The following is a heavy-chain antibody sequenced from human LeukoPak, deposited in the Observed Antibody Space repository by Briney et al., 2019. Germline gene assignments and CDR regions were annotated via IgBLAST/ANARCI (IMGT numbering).Heavy chain of an antibody. J-gene: IGHJ6*02. CDR1: GYTFTSYA. D-gene: IGHD6-6*01. Sequence: GASVKVSCKASGYTFTSYAIHWVRQAPGQRLEWMGWISAGNGNTNYAQKLQGRVTMTTDTSTSTAYMELRSLRSDDTAVYYCARAPSPVYSGMDVWGQGTTVTVSS. CDR3: ARAPSPVYSGMDV. CDR2: ISAGNGNT. V-gene: IGHV1-18*01.